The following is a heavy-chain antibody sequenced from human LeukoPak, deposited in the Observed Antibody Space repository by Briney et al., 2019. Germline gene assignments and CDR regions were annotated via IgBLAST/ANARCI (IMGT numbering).Heavy chain of an antibody. CDR1: GFTFSSYS. V-gene: IGHV3-48*02. D-gene: IGHD4-17*01. J-gene: IGHJ5*02. CDR2: ISNSSSTI. Sequence: PGGSLRLSCAASGFTFSSYSMSWVRQAPGKGLEWVSYISNSSSTIYYAASVKGRFTISRDNAKNSLYPQMNSLRDEDTAVYYCARDGIPTYGASVLSVWFDPWGQGTLVTVSS. CDR3: ARDGIPTYGASVLSVWFDP.